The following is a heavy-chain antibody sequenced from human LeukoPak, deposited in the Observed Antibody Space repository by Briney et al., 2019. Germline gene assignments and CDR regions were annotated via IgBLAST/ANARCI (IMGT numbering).Heavy chain of an antibody. Sequence: GGSLRLSCAASGFIFSTYGMHWVRQAPGKGLEWGGFIRNDGRNKRYADSVKGRFTISRDNSKNTLYLQMNTLRAEDTALYYCAKDLNYGDLLDYWGQGTLVTVSS. CDR2: IRNDGRNK. V-gene: IGHV3-30*02. CDR1: GFIFSTYG. J-gene: IGHJ4*02. CDR3: AKDLNYGDLLDY. D-gene: IGHD4-17*01.